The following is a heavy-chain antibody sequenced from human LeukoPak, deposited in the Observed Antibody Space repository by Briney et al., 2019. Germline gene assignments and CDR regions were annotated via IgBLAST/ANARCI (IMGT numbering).Heavy chain of an antibody. D-gene: IGHD3-10*01. CDR3: ARVWFGELFGAFDI. Sequence: SETLSLTCTVSGGSISSYYWSWIRQPAGKGLEWIGRIYTSGSTNYNPSLKSRVTMSVDTSKNQSSLKLSSVTAADTAVYYCARVWFGELFGAFDIWGQGTMVTVSS. CDR1: GGSISSYY. CDR2: IYTSGST. V-gene: IGHV4-4*07. J-gene: IGHJ3*02.